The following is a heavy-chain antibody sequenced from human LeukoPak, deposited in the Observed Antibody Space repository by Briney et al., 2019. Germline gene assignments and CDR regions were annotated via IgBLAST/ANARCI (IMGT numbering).Heavy chain of an antibody. D-gene: IGHD3-16*01. CDR2: ISAYNGNT. CDR1: GYTFTSYG. CDR3: ARGQLRMITFGGVMGAFDI. J-gene: IGHJ3*02. V-gene: IGHV1-18*01. Sequence: ASVKVSCKASGYTFTSYGISWVRQAPGQGLERMGWISAYNGNTNYAQKLQGRVTMTTDTSTSTAYMELRSLRSDDTAVYYCARGQLRMITFGGVMGAFDIWGQGTMVTVSS.